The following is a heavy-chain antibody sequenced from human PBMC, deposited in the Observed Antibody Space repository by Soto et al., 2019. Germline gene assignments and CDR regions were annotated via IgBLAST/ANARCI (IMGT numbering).Heavy chain of an antibody. CDR1: GGTFSSYA. CDR3: AIDLGIGPAASSWLAF. J-gene: IGHJ1*01. D-gene: IGHD6-13*01. CDR2: IIPIFGTA. V-gene: IGHV1-69*13. Sequence: SVKVSCTASGGTFSSYAISWVLQAPGQGLEGMGGIIPIFGTANYAQKFQGRVTITADESTSTAYMELSSLRSEDTAVYYCAIDLGIGPAASSWLAFWGKGSLVTGSS.